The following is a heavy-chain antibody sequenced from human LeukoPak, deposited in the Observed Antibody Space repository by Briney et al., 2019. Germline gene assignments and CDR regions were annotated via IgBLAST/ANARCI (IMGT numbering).Heavy chain of an antibody. D-gene: IGHD2-2*01. CDR1: GGSISSGGYY. Sequence: SQTLSLTCTVSGGSISSGGYYWSWIRQHPGKGLEWTGYIYYSGSTNYNPSLKSRVTISVDTSKNQFSLKLSSVTAADTAVYYCARDGPYCSSTSCFYGMDVWGQGTTVTVSS. J-gene: IGHJ6*02. CDR2: IYYSGST. V-gene: IGHV4-31*03. CDR3: ARDGPYCSSTSCFYGMDV.